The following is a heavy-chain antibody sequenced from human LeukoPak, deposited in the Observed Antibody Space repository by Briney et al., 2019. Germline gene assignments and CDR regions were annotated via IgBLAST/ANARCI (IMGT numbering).Heavy chain of an antibody. CDR1: GFTFSSYW. Sequence: PGGSLRLSCAASGFTFSSYWMSWVRQAPGKGLEWVANIKQDGSEKYYVDSVRGRFTISRDNAKNSLYLQMNSLRAEDTAVYYCARDDYYDSSGYYPKHYYYYYGMDVWGQGTTVTVSS. V-gene: IGHV3-7*01. CDR3: ARDDYYDSSGYYPKHYYYYYGMDV. D-gene: IGHD3-22*01. CDR2: IKQDGSEK. J-gene: IGHJ6*02.